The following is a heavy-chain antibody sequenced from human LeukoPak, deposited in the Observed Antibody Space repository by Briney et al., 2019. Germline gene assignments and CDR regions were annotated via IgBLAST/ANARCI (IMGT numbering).Heavy chain of an antibody. D-gene: IGHD3-22*01. CDR1: GGSISSYY. CDR2: IYYSGST. CDR3: ARAPYYYDSSGYYSYYFDY. Sequence: SETLSLTCTVSGGSISSYYWSWIRQPPGKGLEWIGYIYYSGSTNYNPSLKSRVTISVDTSKNQFSLKLSSVTAADTAVYYCARAPYYYDSSGYYSYYFDYWGQGTLGTVSS. J-gene: IGHJ4*02. V-gene: IGHV4-59*01.